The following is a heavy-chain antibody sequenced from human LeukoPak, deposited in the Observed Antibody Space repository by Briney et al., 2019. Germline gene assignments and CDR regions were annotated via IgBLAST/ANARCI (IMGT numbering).Heavy chain of an antibody. Sequence: SETLSLTCTVSLGSISSSSYNWGWFRQSPGKGLEWIGTIYYSGSTSYNPSLKSRVTISVDTSKNHFSLNLKSVTAADTAVYYCAREDGSSGYDDFWGQGTLVTVSS. J-gene: IGHJ4*02. D-gene: IGHD5-12*01. CDR3: AREDGSSGYDDF. V-gene: IGHV4-39*02. CDR2: IYYSGST. CDR1: LGSISSSSYN.